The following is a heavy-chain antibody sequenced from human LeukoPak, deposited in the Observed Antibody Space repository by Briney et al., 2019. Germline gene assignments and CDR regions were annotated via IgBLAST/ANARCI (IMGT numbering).Heavy chain of an antibody. CDR1: GFIFSDYS. J-gene: IGHJ4*02. D-gene: IGHD3-3*01. Sequence: PGGSLRLSCAASGFIFSDYSFHWVRQAPGNGLEWVAVISDDGRIEFYADSVKGRFTISRDNSENTLYLHMNSLRAEDTAVYYCARDRPRSFWSEEFDHWGQGTLVTVSS. CDR2: ISDDGRIE. CDR3: ARDRPRSFWSEEFDH. V-gene: IGHV3-30*04.